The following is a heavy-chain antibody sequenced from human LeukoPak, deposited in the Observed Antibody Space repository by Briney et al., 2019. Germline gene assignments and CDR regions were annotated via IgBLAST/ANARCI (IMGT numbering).Heavy chain of an antibody. CDR2: ISAYNGNT. V-gene: IGHV1-18*01. Sequence: ASVKVSCKASGYTFTSYGISWVRQAPGQGLEWMGWISAYNGNTNYAQKLQGRVTMTTDTSTSTAYMELRSLRSDDTAVYYCARALVVTAIPYYFDYWGQGTLVTVSS. CDR3: ARALVVTAIPYYFDY. D-gene: IGHD2-21*02. CDR1: GYTFTSYG. J-gene: IGHJ4*02.